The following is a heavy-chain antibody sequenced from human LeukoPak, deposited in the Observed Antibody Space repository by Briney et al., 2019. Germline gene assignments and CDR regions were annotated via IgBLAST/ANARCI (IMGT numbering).Heavy chain of an antibody. J-gene: IGHJ4*02. CDR2: INPYTGAT. V-gene: IGHV1-2*02. Sequence: ASVKVSCKASGYTFAGYYIHWVRQAPGHGLEWMGWINPYTGATNSAQTFQGRVTLTRDRSINTAYMELRGLMCNDTAVYYCAKDRTPTGNFYLDYWGQGTLVTVSS. D-gene: IGHD1-1*01. CDR1: GYTFAGYY. CDR3: AKDRTPTGNFYLDY.